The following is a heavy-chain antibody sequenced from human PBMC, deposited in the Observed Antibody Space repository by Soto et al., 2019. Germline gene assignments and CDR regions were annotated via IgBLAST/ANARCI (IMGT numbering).Heavy chain of an antibody. CDR3: ARAPDRGRWLLLSDAFDI. J-gene: IGHJ3*02. D-gene: IGHD3-22*01. CDR2: IYYSGST. Sequence: QVQLQESGPGLVKPSETLSLTCTVSGGSISSYYWSWIRQPPGKGLEWIGYIYYSGSTNYNPSLKSRVTISVDTSKNQFSLKLSSVTAADTAVYYCARAPDRGRWLLLSDAFDIWGQGTMVTVSS. V-gene: IGHV4-59*01. CDR1: GGSISSYY.